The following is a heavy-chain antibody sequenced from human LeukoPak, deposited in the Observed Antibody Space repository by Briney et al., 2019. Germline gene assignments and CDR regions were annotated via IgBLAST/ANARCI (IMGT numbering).Heavy chain of an antibody. CDR2: INHSGST. Sequence: SETLSLTCAVYGGSFSGYYWSWIRQPPGKGLEWIGEINHSGSTNYNPSLKSRVTISVDTSKNQFSLKLSSVTAADTAVYYCARGMWLRWYHWGQGTLVTVSS. D-gene: IGHD5-12*01. CDR3: ARGMWLRWYH. J-gene: IGHJ5*02. V-gene: IGHV4-34*01. CDR1: GGSFSGYY.